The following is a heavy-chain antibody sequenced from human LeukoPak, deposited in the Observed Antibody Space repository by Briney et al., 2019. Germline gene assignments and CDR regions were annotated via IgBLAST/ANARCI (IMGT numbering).Heavy chain of an antibody. Sequence: GASVKVSCKASGYTFTGYYMHWVRQAPGQGLEWMGWINPNSGGTNYAQKFQGRVTMTRDTSISTAYMELSRLRSDDTAVYYCAGRIVVVISGRLFDYWGQGTLVTVSS. V-gene: IGHV1-2*02. CDR2: INPNSGGT. CDR1: GYTFTGYY. CDR3: AGRIVVVISGRLFDY. J-gene: IGHJ4*02. D-gene: IGHD3-22*01.